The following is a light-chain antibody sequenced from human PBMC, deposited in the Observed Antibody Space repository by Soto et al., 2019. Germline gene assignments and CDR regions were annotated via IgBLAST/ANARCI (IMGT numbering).Light chain of an antibody. CDR1: QSVSSN. Sequence: EIVMTQSPATLSVSPGERATLSCRASQSVSSNLAWYQQKPGQAPRLLIYGASTRATGIPARFSGSGSGTEFTLTISSLQYEDFAVYYCQQYNNWSGTFGQGTKVEIK. J-gene: IGKJ1*01. CDR2: GAS. V-gene: IGKV3-15*01. CDR3: QQYNNWSGT.